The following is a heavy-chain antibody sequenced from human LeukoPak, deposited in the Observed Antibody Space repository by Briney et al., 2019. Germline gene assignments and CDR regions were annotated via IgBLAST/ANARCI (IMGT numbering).Heavy chain of an antibody. CDR3: ARARGVISYYDSSGYHGRFDY. J-gene: IGHJ4*02. D-gene: IGHD3-22*01. CDR2: INPNSGGT. V-gene: IGHV1-2*02. CDR1: GYTFTGYY. Sequence: GASVKVSCKASGYTFTGYYMHWVRQAPGQGLEWMGWINPNSGGTNYAQKFQGRVTMTRDTSISTAYMELSRLRSDDTAVYYCARARGVISYYDSSGYHGRFDYWGQGTLVTVSS.